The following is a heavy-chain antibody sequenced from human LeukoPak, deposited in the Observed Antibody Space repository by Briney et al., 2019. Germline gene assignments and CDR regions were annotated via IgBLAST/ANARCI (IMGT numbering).Heavy chain of an antibody. CDR1: GYSSTSYW. V-gene: IGHV5-51*01. D-gene: IGHD4/OR15-4a*01. CDR3: ARLSLGGANSFDY. Sequence: GESLKISCKGSGYSSTSYWIGWVRQMPGKGLEWMGIIYPGDSDTTYSPSFQGQVTISADKSISTAYLQWSSLKASDTAMYYCARLSLGGANSFDYWGQGTLVTVSS. J-gene: IGHJ4*02. CDR2: IYPGDSDT.